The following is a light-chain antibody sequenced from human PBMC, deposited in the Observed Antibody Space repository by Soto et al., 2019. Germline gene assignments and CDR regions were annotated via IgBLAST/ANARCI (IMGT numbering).Light chain of an antibody. CDR1: QHVDRY. CDR3: QQSSNIPWT. J-gene: IGKJ1*01. V-gene: IGKV1-39*01. CDR2: SAS. Sequence: DIQMTQSPSSLSASVGDSVTITCRTSQHVDRYLSWYPQIPGRAPKLLIYSASSLVSGVPPRFRGSASGTEFTLSISSLQREDFATYFCQQSSNIPWTFGQGTKVEMK.